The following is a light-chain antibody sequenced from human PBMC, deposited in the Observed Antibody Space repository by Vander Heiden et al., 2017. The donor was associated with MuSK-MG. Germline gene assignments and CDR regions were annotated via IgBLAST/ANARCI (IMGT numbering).Light chain of an antibody. J-gene: IGLJ3*02. V-gene: IGLV2-14*01. CDR2: DVN. CDR1: SSDIGVYNY. CDR3: SSYTSSSSWV. Sequence: QSALTQPASVSGSPGQSITISCTGTSSDIGVYNYVSWYQQHPGNVPILMIYDVNNRPSGLSNRFSASKSGTTASPTISGLQAEDEADYYCSSYTSSSSWVFGGGTKLTVL.